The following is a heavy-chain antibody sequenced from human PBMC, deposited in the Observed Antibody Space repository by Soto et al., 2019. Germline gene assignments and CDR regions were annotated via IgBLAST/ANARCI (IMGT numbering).Heavy chain of an antibody. Sequence: QVQLVQSGAEVKKPGASVKVSCKASGYTFTSYGISWVRQAPGQGLEWMGWISAYNGNTNYAQKLQGRVTMTTDTSTSTAYMELRSLRSDDTAVYYCARDGCSSTSCYLPWSPHFDPWGQGTLVTVSS. CDR3: ARDGCSSTSCYLPWSPHFDP. V-gene: IGHV1-18*01. CDR1: GYTFTSYG. J-gene: IGHJ5*02. D-gene: IGHD2-2*01. CDR2: ISAYNGNT.